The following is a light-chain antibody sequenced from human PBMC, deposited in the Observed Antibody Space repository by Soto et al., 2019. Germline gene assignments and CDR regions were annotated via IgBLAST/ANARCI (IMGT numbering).Light chain of an antibody. V-gene: IGKV1-39*01. J-gene: IGKJ4*01. CDR1: QSIRSH. CDR3: QQSYNSPPLT. CDR2: TAS. Sequence: DIQMTQSPSSLSASIGDRVTITCRASQSIRSHLNWYQQKPGKAPKLLIYTASTLQSGAPPRFSGSGSGTYFTLTISSLQPEDSATYYCQQSYNSPPLTVGGGTKVEIK.